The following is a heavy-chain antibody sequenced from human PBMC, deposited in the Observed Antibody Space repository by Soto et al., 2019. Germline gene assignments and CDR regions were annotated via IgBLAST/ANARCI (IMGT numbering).Heavy chain of an antibody. CDR3: ARGTSIAGLYYGMDV. CDR1: GGSISSGGYY. J-gene: IGHJ6*02. D-gene: IGHD6-6*01. V-gene: IGHV4-31*03. CDR2: NSSSGIT. Sequence: QLQLQESGPGLVKPSQTLSLTCTVSGGSISSGGYYWTWIRQHPGKGLEWIGDNSSSGITYYNPSLQSRVTISLDTSKNQYTLQLRSVTAAETAAYYCARGTSIAGLYYGMDVWGQGTTVTVSS.